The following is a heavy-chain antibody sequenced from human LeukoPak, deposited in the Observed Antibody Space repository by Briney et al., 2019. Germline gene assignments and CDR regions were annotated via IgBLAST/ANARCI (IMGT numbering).Heavy chain of an antibody. V-gene: IGHV3-53*01. CDR3: ARLYYYVSGTYSRYFDY. J-gene: IGHJ4*02. CDR2: IYSGGTT. D-gene: IGHD3-10*01. CDR1: GFTVSSNY. Sequence: PGGSLRLSCAASGFTVSSNYMTWVRQAPGKGLEWVSIIYSGGTTYYADSVKGRFTISRENSKNTLYLQMNSLRAEDTAVYYCARLYYYVSGTYSRYFDYWGQGTLVTVSS.